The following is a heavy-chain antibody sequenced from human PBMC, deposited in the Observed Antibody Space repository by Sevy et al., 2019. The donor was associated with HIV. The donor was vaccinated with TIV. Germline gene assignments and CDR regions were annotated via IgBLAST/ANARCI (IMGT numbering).Heavy chain of an antibody. J-gene: IGHJ4*02. D-gene: IGHD5-12*01. CDR2: IYYSGST. CDR3: ARDRGYSGYDYDY. CDR1: GGSISSYY. Sequence: SETLSLTCTVSGGSISSYYWSWIRQPPGKGLEWIGNIYYSGSTNYNPSLRSRVTISVDTSKNQLSLKLSSVTAADTAVYYCARDRGYSGYDYDYWGQGTLVTVSS. V-gene: IGHV4-59*01.